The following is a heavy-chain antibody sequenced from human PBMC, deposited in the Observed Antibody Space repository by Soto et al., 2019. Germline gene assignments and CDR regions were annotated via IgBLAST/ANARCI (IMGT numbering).Heavy chain of an antibody. D-gene: IGHD1-26*01. CDR3: TRYSGNYLDY. V-gene: IGHV3-15*01. J-gene: IGHJ4*02. Sequence: GGSLRLSCAASGFTFSNAWMTWVRQAPGKGLEWVAHIKSKTDGGTTDYAAPVKGRFAISRDDSKSGAYLQMNSLKTEDTAVYYCTRYSGNYLDYSGQGALVTVSS. CDR2: IKSKTDGGTT. CDR1: GFTFSNAW.